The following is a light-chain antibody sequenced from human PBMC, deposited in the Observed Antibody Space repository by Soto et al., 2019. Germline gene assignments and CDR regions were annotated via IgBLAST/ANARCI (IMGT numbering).Light chain of an antibody. V-gene: IGLV2-23*03. Sequence: QSALTQPASVSGSPGQSINISCTGTSSDIGSYNLVSWYQHLPGKAPKLIIYEGTKRSSGVSNRFSGSKSGNTASLTISGLQAEDAADYYCCAYAGSATFVVFGGGTKLTVL. CDR3: CAYAGSATFVV. CDR1: SSDIGSYNL. CDR2: EGT. J-gene: IGLJ3*02.